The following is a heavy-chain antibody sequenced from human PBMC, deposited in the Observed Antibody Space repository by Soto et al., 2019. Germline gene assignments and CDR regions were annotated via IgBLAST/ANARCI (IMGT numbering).Heavy chain of an antibody. CDR1: GGTLSGYY. V-gene: IGHV4-34*01. CDR2: INHRGSS. D-gene: IGHD1-7*01. CDR3: ARSDNRNSLYGLDV. Sequence: SETLSLTCAVNGGTLSGYYWSWIRQSPGKGLEWIGEINHRGSSDYNPSLKSRVTLSIDASMNHVTLELTSVTAADTAVYYCARSDNRNSLYGLDVWGQGTAVTVSS. J-gene: IGHJ6*02.